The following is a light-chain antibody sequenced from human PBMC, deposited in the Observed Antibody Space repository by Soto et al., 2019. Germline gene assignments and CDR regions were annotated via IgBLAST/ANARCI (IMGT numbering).Light chain of an antibody. J-gene: IGKJ5*01. CDR2: GVS. CDR3: QQLNSYPSIT. V-gene: IGKV1-9*01. CDR1: QGIRSY. Sequence: DIQLTQSPSFLSASVGDGVTITCRASQGIRSYLAWYQQKPGKAPKLLIYGVSTLQSGVPSRFSGSGSGTEFTLTISSLQPEDFATYYCQQLNSYPSITFGQGTRLEI.